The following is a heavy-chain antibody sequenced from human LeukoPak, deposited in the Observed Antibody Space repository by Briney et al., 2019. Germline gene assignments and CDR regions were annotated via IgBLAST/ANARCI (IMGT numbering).Heavy chain of an antibody. J-gene: IGHJ5*02. CDR2: INTNNGNT. CDR3: ARKRCTGDCYLFDP. Sequence: GASVKVSCKASGYTFSTYGLMGVRQAPGQGLEWMGWINTNNGNTNYAQKFQGRVTMTTDTSTSTGYMELTSLRSDDAAVYYCARKRCTGDCYLFDPWGQGTLVTVSS. CDR1: GYTFSTYG. V-gene: IGHV1-18*01. D-gene: IGHD2-21*02.